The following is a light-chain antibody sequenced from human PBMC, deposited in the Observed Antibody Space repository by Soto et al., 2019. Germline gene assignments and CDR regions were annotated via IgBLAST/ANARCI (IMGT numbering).Light chain of an antibody. J-gene: IGKJ2*01. V-gene: IGKV1-39*01. CDR3: PQSYSSYT. CDR1: QNINNY. CDR2: GAS. Sequence: DIQMTQSPSSLSASVGDRVTITCRAGQNINNYLNCYQQKAEKAPNLLIHGASTLQSGEPSRFSGSGSGTDLTLVISGLQPEESATYYGPQSYSSYTFGRGTKLEIK.